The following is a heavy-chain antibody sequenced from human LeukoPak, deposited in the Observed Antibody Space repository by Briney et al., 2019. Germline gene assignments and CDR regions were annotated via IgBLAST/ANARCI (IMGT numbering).Heavy chain of an antibody. D-gene: IGHD3-22*01. CDR3: ASLNYYDSSGYFGYFDY. V-gene: IGHV1-8*01. CDR1: GYTFTSYD. J-gene: IGHJ4*02. Sequence: ASVKVSCKASGYTFTSYDINWVRQATGQGLEWMGWMNPNSGNTGYAQKFQGRVTMTRNTSISTAYMELSSLRSEDTAVYYCASLNYYDSSGYFGYFDYWGQGTLVTVSS. CDR2: MNPNSGNT.